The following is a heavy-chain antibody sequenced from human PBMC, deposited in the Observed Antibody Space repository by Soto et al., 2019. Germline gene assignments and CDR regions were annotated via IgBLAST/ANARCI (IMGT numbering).Heavy chain of an antibody. CDR1: GGSLIDDY. CDR2: VYSSGST. D-gene: IGHD2-21*01. J-gene: IGHJ3*02. CDR3: ARGNDWKSSTFDI. V-gene: IGHV4-59*01. Sequence: QVQLQESGPGLVKPLETVSLTCTVSGGSLIDDYWNWIRQPPGKGLEWIGYVYSSGSTNYNPSLKIRVTISVDRSKNQFSLKLSSVTAAVTAVYYCARGNDWKSSTFDIWGHGTMVSVSS.